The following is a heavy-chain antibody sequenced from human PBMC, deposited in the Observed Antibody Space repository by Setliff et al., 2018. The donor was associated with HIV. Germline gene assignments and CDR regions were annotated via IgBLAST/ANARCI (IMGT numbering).Heavy chain of an antibody. D-gene: IGHD3-22*01. Sequence: GASVKVSCKTFGYRFTDFYVNWVRQAPGQGLEWMGWISAYNGNTNYAQKLQGRVTMTTDTSTSTAYMELRSLRSDDTAVYYCAREIGDYYDSSGYYPPTDYYYGMDVWGQGTTVTV. CDR1: GYRFTDFY. J-gene: IGHJ6*02. CDR2: ISAYNGNT. V-gene: IGHV1-18*04. CDR3: AREIGDYYDSSGYYPPTDYYYGMDV.